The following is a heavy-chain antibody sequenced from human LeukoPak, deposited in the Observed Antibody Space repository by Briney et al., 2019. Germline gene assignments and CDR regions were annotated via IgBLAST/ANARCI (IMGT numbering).Heavy chain of an antibody. CDR3: TSGASGSYYPYYFDY. CDR2: IRSKAYGGTT. V-gene: IGHV3-49*04. Sequence: GGSLRLSCTASGFTFGDYAMSWVRQAPGKGLEWVGFIRSKAYGGTTEYAASVKGRFTISSDDSKSIAYLQMNSLKTEDTAVYYCTSGASGSYYPYYFDYWGQGTLVTVSS. D-gene: IGHD1-26*01. CDR1: GFTFGDYA. J-gene: IGHJ4*02.